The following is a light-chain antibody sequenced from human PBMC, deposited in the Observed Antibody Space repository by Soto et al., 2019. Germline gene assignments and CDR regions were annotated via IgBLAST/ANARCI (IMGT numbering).Light chain of an antibody. Sequence: DIQMTQSPSSLSASVGDTVTITCRASQGIIDYLAWYQQRPGKVPKLLIYAASTLQTGVPSRFSGSGAGTDFTLNISSLQPEDVVTYYCQKYDTAPQTFGQGTRVEIK. CDR1: QGIIDY. CDR3: QKYDTAPQT. CDR2: AAS. V-gene: IGKV1-27*01. J-gene: IGKJ1*01.